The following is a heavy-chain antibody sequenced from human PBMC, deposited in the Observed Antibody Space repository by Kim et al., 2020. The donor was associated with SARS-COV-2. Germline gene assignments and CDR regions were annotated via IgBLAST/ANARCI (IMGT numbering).Heavy chain of an antibody. D-gene: IGHD3-22*01. Sequence: GESLKISCKGSGYSFTSYWIGWVRQMPGKGLEWMGIIYPGDSDTRYSPSFQGQVTISADKSISTAYLQWSSLKASDTAMYYCASFPFRGGYHQGWAFDIWGQGTMVTVSS. CDR3: ASFPFRGGYHQGWAFDI. CDR2: IYPGDSDT. V-gene: IGHV5-51*01. CDR1: GYSFTSYW. J-gene: IGHJ3*02.